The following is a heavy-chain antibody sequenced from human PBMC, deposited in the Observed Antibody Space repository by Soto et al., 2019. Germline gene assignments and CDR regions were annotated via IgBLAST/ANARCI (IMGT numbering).Heavy chain of an antibody. Sequence: PGGSLRLSCATSGFILSDCAMNWVRQAPGKGLEWVSYISGSSGVIDYADSVKGRFTVSRDNSKNTLYLQMNSLRAEDTAVYYCAANSGIGAISTYHHWGQGTLVTVSS. CDR2: ISGSSGVI. CDR1: GFILSDCA. CDR3: AANSGIGAISTYHH. V-gene: IGHV3-48*01. J-gene: IGHJ1*01. D-gene: IGHD6-13*01.